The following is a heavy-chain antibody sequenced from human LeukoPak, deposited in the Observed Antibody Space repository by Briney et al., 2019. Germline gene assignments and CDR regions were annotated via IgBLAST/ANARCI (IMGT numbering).Heavy chain of an antibody. CDR2: ISYDGSNK. D-gene: IGHD3-10*01. Sequence: PGRSLRLSCAASGFTFSSYGMHWVRQAPGKGLEWVAVISYDGSNKYNADSVKGRFTISRDNSKNTLYLQMNSLRTEDTAVYYCAKSLVVRGVVISPYDYWGQGTLVTVSS. CDR3: AKSLVVRGVVISPYDY. CDR1: GFTFSSYG. J-gene: IGHJ4*02. V-gene: IGHV3-30*18.